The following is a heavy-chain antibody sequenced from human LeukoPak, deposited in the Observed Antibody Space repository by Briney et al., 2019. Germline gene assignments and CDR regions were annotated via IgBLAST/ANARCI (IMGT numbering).Heavy chain of an antibody. CDR1: GFTFSSYG. CDR2: ISYDGSNK. Sequence: GGSLRLSCAASGFTFSSYGMHWVRQAPGKGLEWVAVISYDGSNKYYADSVKGRFTISRDNSKNTLYPQMNSLRAEDTAVYYCARDSRWESKIDAFDIWGQGTMVTVSS. V-gene: IGHV3-30*03. J-gene: IGHJ3*02. D-gene: IGHD1-26*01. CDR3: ARDSRWESKIDAFDI.